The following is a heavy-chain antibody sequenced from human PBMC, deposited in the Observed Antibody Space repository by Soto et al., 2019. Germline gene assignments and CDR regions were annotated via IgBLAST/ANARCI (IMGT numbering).Heavy chain of an antibody. Sequence: QVQLVQSGAELKKPGASVKVSCKTSGYTFTGHIIHWLRQAPGQGLEWLGWNNPKSGDKHYAQKFQARVTMTRDTSISTVYMDLTRLTSDDTAVYYCARDLFPAEKNWNDAYKYFDPGGQGTLVTVSS. D-gene: IGHD1-1*01. CDR2: NNPKSGDK. V-gene: IGHV1-2*02. CDR1: GYTFTGHI. CDR3: ARDLFPAEKNWNDAYKYFDP. J-gene: IGHJ5*02.